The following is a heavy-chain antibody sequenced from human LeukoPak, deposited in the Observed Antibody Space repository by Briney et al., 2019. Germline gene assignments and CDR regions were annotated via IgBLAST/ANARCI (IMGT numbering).Heavy chain of an antibody. Sequence: GGSLRLSCAASGFTFSSYNMIWVRQAPGKGLEWVSYISGGSGAIYYTDSVRGRFTISRDNARNSLALQMNSLRVEDTAVYYCATGDYGVHGDYWGQGILVTVSS. V-gene: IGHV3-48*01. D-gene: IGHD4/OR15-4a*01. CDR1: GFTFSSYN. CDR3: ATGDYGVHGDY. CDR2: ISGGSGAI. J-gene: IGHJ4*02.